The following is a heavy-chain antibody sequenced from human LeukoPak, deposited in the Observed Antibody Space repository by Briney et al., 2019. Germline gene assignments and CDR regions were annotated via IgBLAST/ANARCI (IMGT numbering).Heavy chain of an antibody. J-gene: IGHJ4*02. D-gene: IGHD6-13*01. CDR3: AREFQGSSWYCCDY. V-gene: IGHV3-23*01. CDR2: FSGSGGST. CDR1: GFTITNYA. Sequence: GGSLRLSCAASGFTITNYAMSWVRQAPGKGLGWVSTFSGSGGSTYYEDSVKGRFTISRDNAKNSLYLQMNSLRAEDTAVYYCAREFQGSSWYCCDYWGQGTLVTVSS.